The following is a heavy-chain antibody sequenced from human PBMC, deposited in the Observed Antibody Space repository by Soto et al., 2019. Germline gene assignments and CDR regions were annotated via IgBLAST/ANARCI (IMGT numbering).Heavy chain of an antibody. J-gene: IGHJ3*02. D-gene: IGHD3-16*01. CDR3: ARGPWGVKAFDI. CDR1: GGSISSYY. CDR2: IYYSGST. Sequence: QVQLQESGPGLVKPSETLSLTCTVSGGSISSYYWSWIRQPPGKGLEWIGYIYYSGSTNYNPSLKSRVTISVDTSKNQFSLKLSSVTAADTAVYYCARGPWGVKAFDIWGQGTMVTVSS. V-gene: IGHV4-59*01.